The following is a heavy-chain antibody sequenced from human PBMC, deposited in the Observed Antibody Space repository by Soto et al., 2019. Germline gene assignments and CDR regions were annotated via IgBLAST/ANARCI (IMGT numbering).Heavy chain of an antibody. J-gene: IGHJ4*02. Sequence: GGSLRLSCAASGVTCSSSRMHWVRQVPGKGLGWVSHIKGEGSDTSYAESVKGRFTVSRDNAKDTLYLQMNNLRAEDTALYYCSTLGGPHLESRDYWGQGTLVTVSS. V-gene: IGHV3-74*01. CDR1: GVTCSSSR. CDR2: IKGEGSDT. D-gene: IGHD1-1*01. CDR3: STLGGPHLESRDY.